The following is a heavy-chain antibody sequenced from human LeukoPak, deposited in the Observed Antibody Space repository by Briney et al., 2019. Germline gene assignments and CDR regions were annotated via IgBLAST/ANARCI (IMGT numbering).Heavy chain of an antibody. CDR3: ARDYYYDSSGYGDAFDI. D-gene: IGHD3-22*01. CDR1: GGSISSGGYY. CDR2: IYYSGST. V-gene: IGHV4-31*03. J-gene: IGHJ3*02. Sequence: PSETLSLTCTVSGGSISSGGYYWSRIRQHPGKGLEWIGYIYYSGSTYYNPSLKSRVTISVDTSKNQFSLKLSSVTAADTAVYYCARDYYYDSSGYGDAFDIWGQGTMVTVSS.